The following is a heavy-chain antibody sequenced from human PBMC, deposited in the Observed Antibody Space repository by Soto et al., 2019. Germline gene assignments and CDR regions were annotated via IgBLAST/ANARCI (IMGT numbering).Heavy chain of an antibody. D-gene: IGHD2-2*01. J-gene: IGHJ5*02. CDR1: GFTFTNYA. V-gene: IGHV3-23*01. CDR2: ISGGGGDT. CDR3: AKNGIPPGCNWFDP. Sequence: GGSLRLSCAASGFTFTNYAMSWVRRAPGKGLEWVSTISGGGGDTYCADSVRGRFTISRDNSKNTLYLQMSSLRVEDTAVYYSAKNGIPPGCNWFDPWGQGTLVTVSS.